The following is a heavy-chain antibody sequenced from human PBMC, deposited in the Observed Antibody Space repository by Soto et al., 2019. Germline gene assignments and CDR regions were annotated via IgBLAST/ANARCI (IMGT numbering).Heavy chain of an antibody. D-gene: IGHD3-10*01. Sequence: QVQLQESGPGLVKPSETLSLTCTVSGGSISSYYWSWIRQPPGKGLEWIGYIYYSGSTNYNPSLKSRVTISVDTSKNRFSLKLSSVTAADTAVYYCARDQGGEGRGSDPNGYFDLWGRGTLVTVSS. J-gene: IGHJ2*01. CDR1: GGSISSYY. CDR3: ARDQGGEGRGSDPNGYFDL. CDR2: IYYSGST. V-gene: IGHV4-59*01.